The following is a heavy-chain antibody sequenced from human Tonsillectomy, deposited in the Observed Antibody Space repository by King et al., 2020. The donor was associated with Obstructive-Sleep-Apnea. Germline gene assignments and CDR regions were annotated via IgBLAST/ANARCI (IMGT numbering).Heavy chain of an antibody. CDR3: ARCQGSDYYYGMDV. CDR2: IYYSGST. D-gene: IGHD6-6*01. Sequence: PLQESGPGLVKPSETLSLTCTVSGGSISSGGYYWSWIRPHPGKGLEWIGYIYYSGSTYYNPSLKSRVTISVDTSKNQFSLKLSSVTAADTAVYYCARCQGSDYYYGMDVWGQGTTVTVSS. J-gene: IGHJ6*02. CDR1: GGSISSGGYY. V-gene: IGHV4-31*03.